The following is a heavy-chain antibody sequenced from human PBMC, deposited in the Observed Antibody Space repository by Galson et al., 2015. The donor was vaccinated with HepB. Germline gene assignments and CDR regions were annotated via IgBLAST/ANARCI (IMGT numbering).Heavy chain of an antibody. CDR1: GFTFGSYA. J-gene: IGHJ4*02. D-gene: IGHD4/OR15-4a*01. CDR3: AKDGAKLRANQFDC. V-gene: IGHV3-23*01. Sequence: SLRLSCAASGFTFGSYAMSWVRQAPGKGLEWVSAISGSGGSTYYADSVKGRFTISRDNSKNTLYLQMNSLRAEDTAVYYCAKDGAKLRANQFDCWGQGTLVTVSS. CDR2: ISGSGGST.